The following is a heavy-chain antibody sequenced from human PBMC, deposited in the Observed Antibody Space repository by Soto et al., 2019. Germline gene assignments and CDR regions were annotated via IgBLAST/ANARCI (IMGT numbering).Heavy chain of an antibody. CDR3: ARGSDFDYYGMDV. J-gene: IGHJ6*02. Sequence: TLSLTCTVSGGSISSYYWSWIRQPPGKGLEWIGYIYYSGSTNYNPSLKSRVTISVDTSKNQFSLKLSSVTAADTAVYYCARGSDFDYYGMDVWGQGTTVTVSS. V-gene: IGHV4-59*01. D-gene: IGHD2-15*01. CDR2: IYYSGST. CDR1: GGSISSYY.